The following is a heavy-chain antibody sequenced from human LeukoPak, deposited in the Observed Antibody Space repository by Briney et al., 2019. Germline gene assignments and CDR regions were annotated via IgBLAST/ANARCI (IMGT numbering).Heavy chain of an antibody. J-gene: IGHJ4*02. CDR3: ARGIYNGWYYFDY. V-gene: IGHV4-59*01. CDR2: IHFSGST. Sequence: PSETLSLTCTVSGGSLSSYYWSWIRQPPGKGLEWIGYIHFSGSTNYNPSLKSRVTISVDRSKNQFSLNLSSVTAADTAAYYCARGIYNGWYYFDYWGQGTLVTVSS. CDR1: GGSLSSYY. D-gene: IGHD6-19*01.